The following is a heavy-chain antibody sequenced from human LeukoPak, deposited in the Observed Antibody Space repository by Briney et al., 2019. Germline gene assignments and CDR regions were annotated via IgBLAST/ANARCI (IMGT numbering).Heavy chain of an antibody. V-gene: IGHV4-59*01. J-gene: IGHJ6*02. CDR2: IYHTGST. CDR3: ARIMNYGAYLYYGLDV. Sequence: SETLSLTCTVSGASISGYYWSWIRQPPGKGLEWIGFIYHTGSTNYNPSLKSRVTLSLDTSRKQFSLKLSSVTAADTAVYYCARIMNYGAYLYYGLDVWGQGTTVTVSS. D-gene: IGHD4-17*01. CDR1: GASISGYY.